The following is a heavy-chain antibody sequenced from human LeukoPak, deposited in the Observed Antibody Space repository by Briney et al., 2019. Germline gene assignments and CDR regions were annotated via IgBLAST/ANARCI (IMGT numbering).Heavy chain of an antibody. CDR3: ARTNFRDYMDV. V-gene: IGHV3-48*01. CDR2: ISSSSSTI. Sequence: GGSLRLSCAASGFTFSSYSMNWVRQAPGKGLEWVSYISSSSSTIYYADSVKGRFTISRDNAKNSLYLQMNSLRAEDTAVYYCARTNFRDYMDVWGKGTTVTVSS. J-gene: IGHJ6*03. D-gene: IGHD4/OR15-4a*01. CDR1: GFTFSSYS.